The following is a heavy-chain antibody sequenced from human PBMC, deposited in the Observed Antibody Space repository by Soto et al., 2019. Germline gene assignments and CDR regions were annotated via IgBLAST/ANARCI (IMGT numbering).Heavy chain of an antibody. CDR1: GFPFSDYY. Sequence: QVQLVESGGGLVKPGGSLRLSFAASGFPFSDYYMSLIRQAPGKGLEWVSYSSSSSSYTNYADSVKGRCNISRDNAKNSRYLQMHSLRAEDTAVYYCARDFSSRTGYYDYGMDVWGQGNPVPVSS. J-gene: IGHJ6*02. CDR3: ARDFSSRTGYYDYGMDV. CDR2: SSSSSSYT. V-gene: IGHV3-11*06. D-gene: IGHD6-6*01.